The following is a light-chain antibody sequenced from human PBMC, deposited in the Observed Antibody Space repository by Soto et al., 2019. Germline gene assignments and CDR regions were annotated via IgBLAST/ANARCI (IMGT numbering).Light chain of an antibody. J-gene: IGKJ1*01. CDR2: AAS. CDR1: QGISSY. Sequence: AIRMTQSPSSLSASTGDRVTITCRASQGISSYLAWYQQKPGKAPKLLIYAASTLQSGVPSRFSGSGSGTDFTLTISSLQPDDFATYYCQQYKSYSKTFGQGTKVDIK. CDR3: QQYKSYSKT. V-gene: IGKV1-8*01.